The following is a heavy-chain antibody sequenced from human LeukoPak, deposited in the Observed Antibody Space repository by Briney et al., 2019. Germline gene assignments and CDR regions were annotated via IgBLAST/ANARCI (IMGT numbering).Heavy chain of an antibody. V-gene: IGHV4-34*01. Sequence: PGGSLRLSCAASGFTFSSYSMNWIRQPPGKGLEWIGEINHSGSTNYNPSLKSRVTISVDTSKNQFSLKLSSVTAADTAVYYCARGTDTAMGYDPLGTPTYYFDYWGQGTLVTVSS. CDR1: GFTFSSYS. D-gene: IGHD5-18*01. J-gene: IGHJ4*02. CDR2: INHSGST. CDR3: ARGTDTAMGYDPLGTPTYYFDY.